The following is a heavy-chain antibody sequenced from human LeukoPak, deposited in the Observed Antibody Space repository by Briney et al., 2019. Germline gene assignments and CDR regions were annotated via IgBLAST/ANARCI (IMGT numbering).Heavy chain of an antibody. CDR1: GFTFGDYA. CDR3: TKAHPVVVTPVFDY. J-gene: IGHJ4*02. Sequence: PGGSLRLSCTASGFTFGDYAMSWVRQAPGKGLEWVGFIRSKAYGGTTEYAASVKGRFTISRDDSKGIAYLQMNSLKTEDTAVYYCTKAHPVVVTPVFDYWGQGTLVTVSS. V-gene: IGHV3-49*04. D-gene: IGHD4-23*01. CDR2: IRSKAYGGTT.